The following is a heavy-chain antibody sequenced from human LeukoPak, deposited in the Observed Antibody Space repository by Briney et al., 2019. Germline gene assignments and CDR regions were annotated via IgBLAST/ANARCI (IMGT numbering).Heavy chain of an antibody. CDR1: GGSISSGDYY. J-gene: IGHJ3*02. CDR2: IYYSGST. V-gene: IGHV4-30-4*01. D-gene: IGHD3-22*01. Sequence: SETLSLTCTVSGGSISSGDYYWSWIRQPPGKGLEWIGYIYYSGSTYYNPSLKSRVTISVDTSKNQFSLKLSSVTAADTAVYYCARDVQGARDTMIVRAFVIWGQGTMVTVSS. CDR3: ARDVQGARDTMIVRAFVI.